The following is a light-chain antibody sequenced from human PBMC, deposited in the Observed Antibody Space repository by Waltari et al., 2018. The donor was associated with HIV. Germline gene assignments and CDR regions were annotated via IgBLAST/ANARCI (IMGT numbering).Light chain of an antibody. CDR3: SSYAGSAVV. J-gene: IGLJ2*01. Sequence: QSALTQPPSASGSRGQSVTISCTGTSSDVGAYNYVSWYQQYPGMAPKLIIYEVNKRPAGFPARFSGSKSGNTASLTVSGLQAEDEADFYCSSYAGSAVVFGGGTKLTVL. CDR1: SSDVGAYNY. CDR2: EVN. V-gene: IGLV2-8*01.